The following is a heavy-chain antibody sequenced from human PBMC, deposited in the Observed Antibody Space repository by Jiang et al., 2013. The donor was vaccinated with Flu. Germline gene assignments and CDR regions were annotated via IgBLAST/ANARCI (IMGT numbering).Heavy chain of an antibody. J-gene: IGHJ4*02. CDR3: AKDGDDYGDYVGY. D-gene: IGHD4-17*01. V-gene: IGHV3-23*01. Sequence: QLLESGGGLVQPGGSLRLSCATSGFTFSNYAMNWVRQAPGKGLEWVSGISGSGGSTYYADSVKGRFTISRDNSKNTLFLQMNSLRAEDTAVYYCAKDGDDYGDYVGYWGQGTLVTVSS. CDR2: ISGSGGST. CDR1: GFTFSNYA.